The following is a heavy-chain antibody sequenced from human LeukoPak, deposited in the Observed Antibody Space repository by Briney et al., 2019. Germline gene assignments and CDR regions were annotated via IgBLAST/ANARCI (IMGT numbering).Heavy chain of an antibody. J-gene: IGHJ4*02. CDR2: ISHSGST. V-gene: IGHV4-30-2*01. Sequence: SQTLSLTCTVSGGSISSGGYFWSWIRQPPGKGLEWIGYISHSGSTYYNPSLRSRVTISVDTSKNQFSLKLSSVTAADTAVYYCAREAVSGWYDYFDYWGQGTLVTVSS. CDR1: GGSISSGGYF. D-gene: IGHD6-19*01. CDR3: AREAVSGWYDYFDY.